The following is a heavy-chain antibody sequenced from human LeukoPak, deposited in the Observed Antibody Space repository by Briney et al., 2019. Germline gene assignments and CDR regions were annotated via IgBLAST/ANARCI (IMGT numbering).Heavy chain of an antibody. J-gene: IGHJ1*01. Sequence: KPSETLSLTCAVYGGSFSGYYWSWIRQPPGKGLEWIGEINHSGSTNYNPSLKSRVTISVDTSKNQFSLKLSSVTAADTAVYYCARIKGYCSSTSCSEYFQHWGQGTLVTVSS. CDR2: INHSGST. CDR1: GGSFSGYY. CDR3: ARIKGYCSSTSCSEYFQH. V-gene: IGHV4-34*01. D-gene: IGHD2-2*01.